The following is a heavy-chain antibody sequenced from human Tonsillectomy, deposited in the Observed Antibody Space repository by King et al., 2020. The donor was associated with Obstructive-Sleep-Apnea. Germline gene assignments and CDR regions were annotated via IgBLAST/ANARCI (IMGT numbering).Heavy chain of an antibody. CDR2: IYYIGST. Sequence: PLQESGPGLVKPSETLSLTCSVSGDSISNNDYYWGWIRQPPGKGLEWIGTIYYIGSTYYNPSLKSRLTISVDTSKNQFSLRLRSVTAADTALYYCARDSRAMAAAGRWFDSWGQGTLVTVSS. D-gene: IGHD6-13*01. V-gene: IGHV4-39*07. CDR3: ARDSRAMAAAGRWFDS. CDR1: GDSISNNDYY. J-gene: IGHJ5*01.